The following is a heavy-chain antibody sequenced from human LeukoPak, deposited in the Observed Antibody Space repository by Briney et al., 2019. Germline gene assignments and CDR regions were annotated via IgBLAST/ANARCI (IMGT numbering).Heavy chain of an antibody. CDR3: TTTIVGVTTWFDP. V-gene: IGHV3-15*01. CDR1: GFTLSNAY. D-gene: IGHD1-26*01. CDR2: IKNKTHDGTT. Sequence: NPGGSLRLSCAASGFTLSNAYMSWVRQAPGKGLEWVGRIKNKTHDGTTDYAAPVKGRFTISRDDSKNTLYLQMNSLKTEDTAVYYCTTTIVGVTTWFDPWGQGTLVTVSS. J-gene: IGHJ5*02.